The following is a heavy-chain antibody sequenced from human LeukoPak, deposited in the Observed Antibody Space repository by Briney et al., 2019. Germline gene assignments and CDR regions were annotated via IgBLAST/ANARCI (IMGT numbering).Heavy chain of an antibody. CDR3: ARDPNGNNVGAFEM. CDR2: ILREGDVF. CDR1: GFSFSSFA. D-gene: IGHD1/OR15-1a*01. J-gene: IGHJ3*02. Sequence: QPGGSLRLSCAASGFSFSSFAMRWVRQAPGMGLELISAILREGDVFFYGDSVRGRFTISRDDSTNTLFLQMNSLRAEDTAVYYCARDPNGNNVGAFEMWGAKTTVTVSS. V-gene: IGHV3-23*01.